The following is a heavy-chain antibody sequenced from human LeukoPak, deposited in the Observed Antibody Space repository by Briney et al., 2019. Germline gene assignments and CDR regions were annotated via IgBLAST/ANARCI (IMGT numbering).Heavy chain of an antibody. Sequence: PGGSLRLSCAASGFTFSSYTINWVRQAPGEGLEWVAFIRYDGSNKYYADSVKGRFTISRDNSKNTLYLQMNSLRAEDTAVYYCAKAENDYGDYEPYNWFDPWGQGTLVTVSS. J-gene: IGHJ5*02. CDR3: AKAENDYGDYEPYNWFDP. V-gene: IGHV3-30*02. CDR2: IRYDGSNK. D-gene: IGHD4-17*01. CDR1: GFTFSSYT.